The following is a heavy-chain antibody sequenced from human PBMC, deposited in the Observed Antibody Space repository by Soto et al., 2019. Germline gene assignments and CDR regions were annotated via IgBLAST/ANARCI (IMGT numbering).Heavy chain of an antibody. CDR3: AKMGASGLDY. D-gene: IGHD2-15*01. J-gene: IGHJ4*02. CDR1: GFPFSSYA. V-gene: IGHV3-23*01. Sequence: GSLSLSWAASGFPFSSYAMSWVRQAPGKGLEWVSAISGSGGSTYYADSVKGRFTISRDNSKNTLYLQMNSLRAEDTAVYYCAKMGASGLDYWGQGTLVTVSS. CDR2: ISGSGGST.